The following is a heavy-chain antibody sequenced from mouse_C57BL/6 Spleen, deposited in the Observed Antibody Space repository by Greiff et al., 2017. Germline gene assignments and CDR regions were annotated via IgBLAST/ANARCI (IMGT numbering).Heavy chain of an antibody. Sequence: EVQLQQSGPELVKPGASVKISCKASGYTFTDYYMNWVKQSHGKSLEWIGDINPNNGGTSYNQKFKGKATLTVDKSSSTAYMELRSLTSEDSAVYYCARPLGRYFDYWGQGTTLTVSS. V-gene: IGHV1-26*01. J-gene: IGHJ2*01. CDR2: INPNNGGT. D-gene: IGHD4-1*01. CDR1: GYTFTDYY. CDR3: ARPLGRYFDY.